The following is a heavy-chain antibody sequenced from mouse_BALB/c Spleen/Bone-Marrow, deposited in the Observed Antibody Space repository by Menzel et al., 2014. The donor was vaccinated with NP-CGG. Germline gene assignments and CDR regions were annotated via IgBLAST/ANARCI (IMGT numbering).Heavy chain of an antibody. J-gene: IGHJ2*01. Sequence: EVNLLESGGGLVKPGGSLKLFRAASGFTVRSYTMSWVRQTPEKKLVWVATISSGGSYTCYPDSVKDRFTISRDNAKNTLYLQMSSLKSEDTAMYYCSRDGSMITREYYFDYWGQGTTLTVSS. D-gene: IGHD2-4*01. CDR3: SRDGSMITREYYFDY. CDR1: GFTVRSYT. V-gene: IGHV5-6-4*01. CDR2: ISSGGSYT.